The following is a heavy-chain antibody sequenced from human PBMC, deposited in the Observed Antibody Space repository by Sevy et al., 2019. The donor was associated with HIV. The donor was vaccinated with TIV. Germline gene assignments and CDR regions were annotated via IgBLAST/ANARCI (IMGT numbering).Heavy chain of an antibody. CDR1: GASMRSSHY. J-gene: IGHJ4*02. CDR2: IYNGGTT. D-gene: IGHD6-19*01. V-gene: IGHV4-39*01. CDR3: ARVPQWLGPSFDS. Sequence: SETLSLTCTVSGASMRSSHYWGWIRQPPGKGLEWIGSIYNGGTTYYNPSLKTRLTVSVDTSKNQFSLKLSSVTAADTAVYYCARVPQWLGPSFDSWGQRTLVTVSS.